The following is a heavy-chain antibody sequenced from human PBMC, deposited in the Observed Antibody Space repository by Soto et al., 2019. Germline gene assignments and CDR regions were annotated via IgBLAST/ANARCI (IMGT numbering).Heavy chain of an antibody. Sequence: GASAALRCKASGYGFTIYDSKWVRQATGQGLEWMGWMSANNGNTNYAQKLQGRVTMTTDTSTSTAYMELRSLRSDDTAVYYCARDRQLVLSAFDIWGQGTMVTV. CDR2: MSANNGNT. CDR3: ARDRQLVLSAFDI. J-gene: IGHJ3*02. CDR1: GYGFTIYD. D-gene: IGHD6-13*01. V-gene: IGHV1-18*01.